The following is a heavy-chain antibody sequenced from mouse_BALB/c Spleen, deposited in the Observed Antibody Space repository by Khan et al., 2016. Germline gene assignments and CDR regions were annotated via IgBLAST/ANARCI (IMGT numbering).Heavy chain of an antibody. CDR1: GFSLTTYG. CDR3: ARTYNYDGGFDY. D-gene: IGHD2-12*01. Sequence: QVQLKESGPGLVQPSQSLSITCTVSGFSLTTYGVQWVRQSPGKALEWLGVIWSGGSTDYNAPFISRLSISRDTSTSQVFFKMSSLQTKDQAIYYCARTYNYDGGFDYWGQGTILTVSA. V-gene: IGHV2-2*02. J-gene: IGHJ2*01. CDR2: IWSGGST.